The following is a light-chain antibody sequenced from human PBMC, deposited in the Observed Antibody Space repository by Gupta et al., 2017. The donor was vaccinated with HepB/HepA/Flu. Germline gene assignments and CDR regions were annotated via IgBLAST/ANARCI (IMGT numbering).Light chain of an antibody. CDR3: GTWDSSLSAHVV. CDR1: SSNIGNNY. J-gene: IGLJ2*01. V-gene: IGLV1-51*02. Sequence: SVLTQPPSVSAAPGQQVTISCSGSSSNIGNNYVSWYQQLPGTAPKLLIYENNKRPSGIPDRFSSSKSGTSATLGITGLQTGDEADYYCGTWDSSLSAHVVVGGGTKLTVL. CDR2: ENN.